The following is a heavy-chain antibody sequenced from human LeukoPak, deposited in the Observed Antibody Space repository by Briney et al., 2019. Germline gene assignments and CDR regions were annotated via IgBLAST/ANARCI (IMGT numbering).Heavy chain of an antibody. V-gene: IGHV4-39*07. D-gene: IGHD6-13*01. CDR3: ARDRVAAGTGAFDI. CDR2: IYYSGST. Sequence: SGTLSLTCTVSGGSISSSSYYWGWIRQPPGKGLEWIGSIYYSGSTYYNPSLKSRVTISVDTSKNQFSLKLSSVTAADTAVYYCARDRVAAGTGAFDIWGQGTMVTVSS. J-gene: IGHJ3*02. CDR1: GGSISSSSYY.